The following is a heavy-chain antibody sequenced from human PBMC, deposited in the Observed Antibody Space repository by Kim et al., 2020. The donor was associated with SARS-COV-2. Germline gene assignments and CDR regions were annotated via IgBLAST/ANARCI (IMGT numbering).Heavy chain of an antibody. CDR3: ARVKATVTTRYAFDI. CDR2: INAGNGNT. V-gene: IGHV1-3*01. J-gene: IGHJ3*02. D-gene: IGHD4-17*01. CDR1: GYTFTSYA. Sequence: ASVKVSCKASGYTFTSYAMHWVRQAPGQRLEWMGWINAGNGNTKYSQKFQGRVTITRDTSASTAYMELSSLRSEDTAVYYCARVKATVTTRYAFDIWGQGTMVTVSS.